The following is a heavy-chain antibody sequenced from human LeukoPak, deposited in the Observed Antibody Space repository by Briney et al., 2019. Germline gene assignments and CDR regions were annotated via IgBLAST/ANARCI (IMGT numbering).Heavy chain of an antibody. D-gene: IGHD3-22*01. V-gene: IGHV4-34*01. CDR3: TRGLSEDYYDSNGFYYVFDY. J-gene: IGHJ4*02. CDR1: LGSFSVYY. CDR2: INGSVIT. Sequence: SETLSLTCANYLGSFSVYYGCCMRQPPQGGLECIGHINGSVITTYNPPPKTRATMSVDKCRNKFSMRLSYVTAADTAVYYCTRGLSEDYYDSNGFYYVFDYWGQGTLVTVSS.